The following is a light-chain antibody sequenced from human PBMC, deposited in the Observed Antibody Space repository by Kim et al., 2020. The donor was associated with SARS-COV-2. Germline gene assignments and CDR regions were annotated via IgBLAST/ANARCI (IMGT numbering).Light chain of an antibody. CDR3: QQYGSTPRIT. V-gene: IGKV3-20*01. J-gene: IGKJ3*01. CDR2: VAS. Sequence: SRERATPSSRASQGIGSSYLAWCMHRTGHTPRLLIYVASSRATGVPDRCRGSGSGTDFSLTISRLEPENFAVYYCQQYGSTPRITFGPGTKVDIK. CDR1: QGIGSSY.